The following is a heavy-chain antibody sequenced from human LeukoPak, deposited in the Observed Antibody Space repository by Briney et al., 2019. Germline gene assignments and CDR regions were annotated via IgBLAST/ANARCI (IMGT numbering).Heavy chain of an antibody. CDR2: INHSGST. CDR3: ARKETRTVSGAFDI. V-gene: IGHV4-34*01. Sequence: SETLSLTCAVYGGSFSGYYWSWIRQPPGKGLEWIGEINHSGSTNYNPSLKSRVTISVDTSKNQFSLKLSSVTAADTAVYYCARKETRTVSGAFDIWGQGTMVTVSS. D-gene: IGHD3-10*01. J-gene: IGHJ3*02. CDR1: GGSFSGYY.